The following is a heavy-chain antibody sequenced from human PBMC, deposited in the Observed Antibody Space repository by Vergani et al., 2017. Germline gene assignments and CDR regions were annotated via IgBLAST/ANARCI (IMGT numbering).Heavy chain of an antibody. CDR3: ARAYSSSWYTDY. J-gene: IGHJ4*02. D-gene: IGHD6-13*01. V-gene: IGHV3-21*01. Sequence: VQLVESGGGLVKPGGSLRLSCAASGFTFSSYSMNWVRQAPGKGLELVSSISSSSSYIYYADSVKGRFTISRDNAKNSLYLQMNSLRAEDTAVYYCARAYSSSWYTDYWGQGTLVTVSS. CDR1: GFTFSSYS. CDR2: ISSSSSYI.